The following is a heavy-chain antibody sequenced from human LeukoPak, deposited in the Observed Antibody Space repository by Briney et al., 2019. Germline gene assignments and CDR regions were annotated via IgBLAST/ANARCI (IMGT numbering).Heavy chain of an antibody. D-gene: IGHD1-26*01. CDR2: IEQDGSEK. J-gene: IGHJ4*02. V-gene: IGHV3-7*01. CDR3: ARVGRGGATDFDY. Sequence: PGGSLRLSCAASGFTFSSYWMSWVRQAPGKGLEWVANIEQDGSEKYYVDSVKGRFTISRDNAKNSLYLQMNSLRAEDTAVYYCARVGRGGATDFDYWGQGTLVTVSS. CDR1: GFTFSSYW.